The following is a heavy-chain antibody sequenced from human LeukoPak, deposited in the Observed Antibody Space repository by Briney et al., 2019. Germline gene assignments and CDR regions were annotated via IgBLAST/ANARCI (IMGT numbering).Heavy chain of an antibody. D-gene: IGHD1-14*01. V-gene: IGHV1-18*01. CDR1: VYTFTNYG. J-gene: IGHJ5*02. CDR2: ISGNNGNT. Sequence: GASVKVSCKASVYTFTNYGIGWVRQAPGQGLEWVGWISGNNGNTNYTQSLQGRVTMTTDTSTSTAYMELRSLRSDDTAVYYCARDPPYPDPGLRPIAWGQGTLVIVSS. CDR3: ARDPPYPDPGLRPIA.